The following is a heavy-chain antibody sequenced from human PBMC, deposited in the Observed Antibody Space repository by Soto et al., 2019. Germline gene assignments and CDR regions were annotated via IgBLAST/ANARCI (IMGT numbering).Heavy chain of an antibody. D-gene: IGHD4-17*01. CDR1: GASVRSGDYY. J-gene: IGHJ4*02. Sequence: QVQLQESGPGLVKPSQTLSLTCSVSGASVRSGDYYWSSIRQAPGKGLEWIGYIYNSGGSYYNPPLRGPLTISIDPSKNRFSRKLNLVTAADTAIYYCVGTGTTDDYWGRETLVTVPS. CDR3: VGTGTTDDY. V-gene: IGHV4-30-4*01. CDR2: IYNSGGS.